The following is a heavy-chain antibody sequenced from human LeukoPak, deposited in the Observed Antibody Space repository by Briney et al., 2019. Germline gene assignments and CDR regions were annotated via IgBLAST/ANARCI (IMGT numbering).Heavy chain of an antibody. CDR2: ISAYNGNT. CDR3: ARDTMVRGVNVFDY. D-gene: IGHD3-10*01. V-gene: IGHV1-18*01. J-gene: IGHJ4*02. CDR1: DYTFTSYG. Sequence: ASVKVSCKASDYTFTSYGISWVRQAPGQGLEWMGWISAYNGNTNYAQKLQGRVTMTTDTSTSTAYMELRSLRSDDTAVYYCARDTMVRGVNVFDYWGQGTLVTVSS.